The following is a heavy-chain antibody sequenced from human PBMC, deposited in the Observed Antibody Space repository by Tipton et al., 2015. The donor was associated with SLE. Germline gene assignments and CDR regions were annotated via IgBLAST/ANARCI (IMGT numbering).Heavy chain of an antibody. Sequence: TLSLTCTVSGGSISSGGYYWSWIRQHPGKGPEWIGYIYYSGSTYYNPSLKSRVTISVDTSKNQFSLKLSSVTAADTAVYYCARRGQLGNLDYWGQGTLVTVSS. CDR2: IYYSGST. CDR3: ARRGQLGNLDY. CDR1: GGSISSGGYY. D-gene: IGHD5-18*01. J-gene: IGHJ4*02. V-gene: IGHV4-31*03.